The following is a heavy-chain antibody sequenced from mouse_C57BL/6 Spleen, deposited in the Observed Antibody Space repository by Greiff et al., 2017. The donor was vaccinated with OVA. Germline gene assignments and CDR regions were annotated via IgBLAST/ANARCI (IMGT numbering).Heavy chain of an antibody. CDR2: IYWDDDK. CDR3: ARSGSSYFDY. D-gene: IGHD1-1*01. CDR1: GFSLSTSGMG. Sequence: QVQLKESGPGILQSSQTLSLTCSFSGFSLSTSGMGVSWIRQPSGKGLEWLVHIYWDDDKRSNPSLKSRPIISKDTSRNQVLLKISSVDTADTATYYCARSGSSYFDYWGQGTTLTVSS. V-gene: IGHV8-12*01. J-gene: IGHJ2*01.